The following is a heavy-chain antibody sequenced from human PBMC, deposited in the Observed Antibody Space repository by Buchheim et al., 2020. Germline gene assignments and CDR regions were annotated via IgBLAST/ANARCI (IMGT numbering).Heavy chain of an antibody. CDR1: GFNFSNYR. V-gene: IGHV3-48*01. J-gene: IGHJ4*02. D-gene: IGHD3-3*01. Sequence: EVQLVESGGGLVQPGGSLRLSCAASGFNFSNYRMKWVRQAPGKGLEWISYISSSSSMIYYADSVKGRFTISRDNAKNSLYLQMNSLRAEDTAVYYCARTQWGFLNVDCWGQGTL. CDR3: ARTQWGFLNVDC. CDR2: ISSSSSMI.